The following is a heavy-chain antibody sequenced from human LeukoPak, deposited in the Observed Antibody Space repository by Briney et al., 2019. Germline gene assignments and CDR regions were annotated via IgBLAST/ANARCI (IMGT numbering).Heavy chain of an antibody. CDR3: ASPAWGTFGGVIA. CDR2: ISSSSSTI. J-gene: IGHJ5*02. V-gene: IGHV3-48*01. Sequence: GGSLRLSCAASGFTFSSYSMNWLRQAPGKGLEWVSYISSSSSTIYYADSVKGRFTISRDNAKNSLYLQMNSLRAEDTAVYYCASPAWGTFGGVIAWGQGTLVTVSS. CDR1: GFTFSSYS. D-gene: IGHD3-16*02.